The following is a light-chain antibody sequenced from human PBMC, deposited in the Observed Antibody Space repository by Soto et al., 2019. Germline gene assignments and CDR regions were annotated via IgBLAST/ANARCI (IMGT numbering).Light chain of an antibody. CDR1: QSISNY. Sequence: DIQMTQCPSSLSASVGDRVTITCRASQSISNYLNWYQQKPGKAPKLLMYAASSLQSGVPSRFSGSGSGTDVTRTISSLQPEDFATYYFQQSYSTPRTFGQGTKVEIK. CDR2: AAS. CDR3: QQSYSTPRT. V-gene: IGKV1-39*01. J-gene: IGKJ1*01.